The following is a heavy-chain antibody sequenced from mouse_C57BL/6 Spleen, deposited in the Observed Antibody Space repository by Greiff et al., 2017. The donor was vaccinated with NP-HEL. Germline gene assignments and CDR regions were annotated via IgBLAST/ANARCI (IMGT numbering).Heavy chain of an antibody. D-gene: IGHD2-1*01. CDR2: ISGGGGNT. CDR1: GFTFSSYT. Sequence: EVHLVESGGGLVKPGGSLKLSCAASGFTFSSYTMSWVRQTPEKRLEWVATISGGGGNTYYPDSVKGRFTISRDNAKNTLYLQMSSLRSEDTALYYCARGGGNYVWFAYWGQGTLVTVSA. V-gene: IGHV5-9*01. CDR3: ARGGGNYVWFAY. J-gene: IGHJ3*01.